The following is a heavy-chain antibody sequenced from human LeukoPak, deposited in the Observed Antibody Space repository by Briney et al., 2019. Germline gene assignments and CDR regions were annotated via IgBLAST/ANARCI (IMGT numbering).Heavy chain of an antibody. CDR1: GGSISSRSYY. CDR2: IYYSGST. V-gene: IGHV4-39*01. D-gene: IGHD6-13*01. CDR3: ASRIWAAAGMFDY. Sequence: SETLSLTCTVSGGSISSRSYYWGWIRQPPGKGLEWIGSIYYSGSTYYNPSLKSRVTISVDTSKNQFSLKLSSVTAADTAVYYCASRIWAAAGMFDYWGQGTLVTVSS. J-gene: IGHJ4*02.